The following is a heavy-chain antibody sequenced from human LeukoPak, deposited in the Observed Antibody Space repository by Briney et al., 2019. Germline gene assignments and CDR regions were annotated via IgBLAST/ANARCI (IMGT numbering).Heavy chain of an antibody. CDR2: ISTRSGTI. V-gene: IGHV3-48*02. CDR3: ARDRGGYEFFDS. Sequence: VGSLRLSCAASGFTFSNYSMNWVREAPGKGLECVSYISTRSGTIYYTDSLKGRFTISTDNAKNSLYLQMNSLRDEDTAVYYCARDRGGYEFFDSWGQGILVTVSS. CDR1: GFTFSNYS. J-gene: IGHJ4*02. D-gene: IGHD5-12*01.